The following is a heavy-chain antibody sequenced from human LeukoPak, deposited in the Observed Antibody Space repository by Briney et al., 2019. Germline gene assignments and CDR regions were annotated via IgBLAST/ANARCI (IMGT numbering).Heavy chain of an antibody. CDR2: ISSSGSTI. J-gene: IGHJ5*02. CDR3: ARAVPAASLWFDP. CDR1: GFTFSDYY. D-gene: IGHD2-2*01. Sequence: GGSLRLSCAASGFTFSDYYMSWIRQAPGKGLEWLSYISSSGSTIYYADSVKGRFTISRDNAKNSLYLQMNSLRAEDTAVYYCARAVPAASLWFDPWGQGTLVTVSS. V-gene: IGHV3-11*04.